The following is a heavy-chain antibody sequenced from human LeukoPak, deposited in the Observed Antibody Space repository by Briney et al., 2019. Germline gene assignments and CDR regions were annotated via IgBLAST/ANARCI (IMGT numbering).Heavy chain of an antibody. V-gene: IGHV4-59*01. J-gene: IGHJ6*02. CDR3: ARSKALYGSGTYYGPLHYYGMDV. CDR1: GESISGFY. CDR2: IYYSGDT. Sequence: SETLSLTCTVSGESISGFYWNWIRQPPGKGLEWIGYIYYSGDTNYNPSLKNRVTISVDTSKNQFSLKLTSVTAADTAVYYCARSKALYGSGTYYGPLHYYGMDVWDQGTTVTVSS. D-gene: IGHD3-10*01.